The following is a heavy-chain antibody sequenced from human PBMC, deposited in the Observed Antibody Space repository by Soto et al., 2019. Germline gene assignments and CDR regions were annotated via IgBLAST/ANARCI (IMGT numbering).Heavy chain of an antibody. J-gene: IGHJ4*02. CDR1: GFTFSSYG. CDR3: ARDQQWLVRFYFDF. V-gene: IGHV3-33*01. CDR2: IWYDGSNK. Sequence: QVQLVESGGGVVQPGNSLRLSCAASGFTFSSYGMHWVRQAPGKGLEWVAVIWYDGSNKYYADSVKGRFTISGDNSKNTLYLQMNSLRAEDTAVYYCARDQQWLVRFYFDFWGQGTLVTVSS. D-gene: IGHD6-19*01.